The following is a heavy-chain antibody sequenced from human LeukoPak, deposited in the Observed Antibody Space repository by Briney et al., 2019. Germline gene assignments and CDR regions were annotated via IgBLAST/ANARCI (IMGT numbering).Heavy chain of an antibody. Sequence: PGGSLRLSCAASGFTVNSNYMSWVRQAPGKGLEWVSVIFSGGSKYYADSVKGRFTISRDNSKNTLYLQMNSLRAEDTAVYYCAKDNGLTVDFDYWGQGTLVTVSS. J-gene: IGHJ4*02. D-gene: IGHD4-23*01. CDR3: AKDNGLTVDFDY. V-gene: IGHV3-53*01. CDR1: GFTVNSNY. CDR2: IFSGGSK.